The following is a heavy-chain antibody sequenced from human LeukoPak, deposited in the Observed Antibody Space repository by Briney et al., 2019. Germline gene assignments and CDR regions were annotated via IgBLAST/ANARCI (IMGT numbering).Heavy chain of an antibody. D-gene: IGHD6-13*01. J-gene: IGHJ4*02. CDR3: ARGTSGITAAGTTDY. Sequence: ASVKVSCKASGYTFTSYYMHWVRQAPGQGLEWMGLINPTGGSTGYAQKFQGRVTMTRDMSTSTAYMELSSLRSEDTAVYYCARGTSGITAAGTTDYWGQGTLVTVSS. V-gene: IGHV1-46*01. CDR2: INPTGGST. CDR1: GYTFTSYY.